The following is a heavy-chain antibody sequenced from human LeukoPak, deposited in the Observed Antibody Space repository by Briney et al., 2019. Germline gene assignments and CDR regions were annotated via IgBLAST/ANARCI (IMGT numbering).Heavy chain of an antibody. CDR1: GGTFSSYA. D-gene: IGHD3-3*01. V-gene: IGHV1-69*13. J-gene: IGHJ4*02. Sequence: SVKVSCKASGGTFSSYAISWVRQAPGQGLEWMGAIIPIFGTANYAQKFQGRVTITADESTSTAYMELSSLRSEDTAVYYCARVLRYDFWSAYYFDYWGQGTLVTVSS. CDR2: IIPIFGTA. CDR3: ARVLRYDFWSAYYFDY.